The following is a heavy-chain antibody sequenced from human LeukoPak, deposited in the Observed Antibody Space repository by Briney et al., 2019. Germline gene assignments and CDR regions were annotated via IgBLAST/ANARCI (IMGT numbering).Heavy chain of an antibody. CDR1: GGSFSGYY. V-gene: IGHV4-34*12. Sequence: SETPSLTCAVYGGSFSGYYWSWIRQPPGRGLEWIGESIDTGSTNYNPSLKSRVTVSVDTSKNQFSLKLTSVTAADTAVYYCARRVRFGDGWIFDYWGRGIPVTVSS. CDR2: SIDTGST. J-gene: IGHJ4*02. CDR3: ARRVRFGDGWIFDY. D-gene: IGHD5-24*01.